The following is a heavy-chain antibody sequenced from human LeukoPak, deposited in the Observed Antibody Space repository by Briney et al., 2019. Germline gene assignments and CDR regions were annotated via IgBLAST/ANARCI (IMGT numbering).Heavy chain of an antibody. CDR2: IRSTSYGGTT. Sequence: GGSLRLSCTASGFTFGDYAMSWVRQAPGKGLEWVGFIRSTSYGGTTEYAASVKGRFTISRDDSKSIAYLQMNSLKTEDTAVYYCTREGLERPGRYYYYGMDVWGQGTTVTVSS. V-gene: IGHV3-49*04. CDR3: TREGLERPGRYYYYGMDV. CDR1: GFTFGDYA. J-gene: IGHJ6*02. D-gene: IGHD1-1*01.